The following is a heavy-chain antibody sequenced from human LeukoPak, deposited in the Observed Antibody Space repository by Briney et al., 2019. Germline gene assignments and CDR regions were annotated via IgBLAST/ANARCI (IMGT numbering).Heavy chain of an antibody. CDR2: ISGSGGST. D-gene: IGHD1-26*01. CDR1: GFTFSSYA. CDR3: ARGSYSGGYWLDY. V-gene: IGHV3-23*01. J-gene: IGHJ4*02. Sequence: GGSLRLSCAASGFTFSSYAMSWVRQAPGKGLEWVSAISGSGGSTYYADSVKGRFTISRDNSKNTLYLQMNNLRAEDTALYYCARGSYSGGYWLDYWGQGTLVTVSS.